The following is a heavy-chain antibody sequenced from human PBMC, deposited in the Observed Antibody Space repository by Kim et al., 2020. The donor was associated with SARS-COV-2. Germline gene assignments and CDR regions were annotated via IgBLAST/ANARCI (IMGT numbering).Heavy chain of an antibody. D-gene: IGHD3-3*01. CDR1: GGSFSGYY. Sequence: SETLSLTCAVYGGSFSGYYWSWIRQPPGKGLEWIGEINHSGSTNYNPSLKSRVTISVDTSKNQFSLKLSSVTAADTAVYYCALGGGADSWANWFDPWGQGTLVTVSS. J-gene: IGHJ5*02. CDR2: INHSGST. CDR3: ALGGGADSWANWFDP. V-gene: IGHV4-34*01.